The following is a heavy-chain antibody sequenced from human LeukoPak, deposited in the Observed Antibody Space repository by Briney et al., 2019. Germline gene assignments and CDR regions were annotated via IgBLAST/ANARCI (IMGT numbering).Heavy chain of an antibody. CDR1: GFILSDYY. CDR3: AKNGDRGAYCTGGTCYPYFYYYMDV. J-gene: IGHJ6*03. V-gene: IGHV3-11*01. Sequence: GGSLRLSCAASGFILSDYYMSWIRQAPGKGLEWVAYISTNDRTTYYADSVKGRFTISRDNSKNTLYLQMSSLRAEDTAIYYCAKNGDRGAYCTGGTCYPYFYYYMDVWGKGTTVTI. D-gene: IGHD2-15*01. CDR2: ISTNDRTT.